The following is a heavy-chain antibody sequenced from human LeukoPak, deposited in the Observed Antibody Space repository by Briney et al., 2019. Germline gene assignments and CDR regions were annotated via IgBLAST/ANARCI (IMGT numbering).Heavy chain of an antibody. CDR1: GPMFGSYA. CDR2: IIPIFGTA. D-gene: IGHD5/OR15-5a*01. CDR3: ASSVDYYMDV. Sequence: SVKPSCTPFGPMFGSYATSWVRESTGQGLEWMGGIIPIFGTANYAQKFQARVTITTDESTSTAYMELSSLRSEDTVVYYCASSVDYYMDVWGKGTTVTVSS. J-gene: IGHJ6*03. V-gene: IGHV1-69*05.